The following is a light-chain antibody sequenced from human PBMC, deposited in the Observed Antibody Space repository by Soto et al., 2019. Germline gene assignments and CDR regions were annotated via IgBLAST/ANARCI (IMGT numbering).Light chain of an antibody. CDR1: QPISSDS. J-gene: IGKJ2*01. CDR2: AAS. Sequence: EIVLTQSPGTLSLSPGERATLSCRASQPISSDSLAWYQGRPGQAPRLLIYAASSRATGIPDRFSGSGSGTDFTLTISRLEPEDFVVFYCQYYGSSPYTFGQGTKLEIK. CDR3: QYYGSSPYT. V-gene: IGKV3-20*01.